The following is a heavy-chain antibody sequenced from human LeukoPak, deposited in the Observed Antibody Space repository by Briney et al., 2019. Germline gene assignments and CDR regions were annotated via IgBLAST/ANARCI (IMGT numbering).Heavy chain of an antibody. D-gene: IGHD4-17*01. CDR3: ARDLVTVTKGFDI. CDR1: DDSFSSHY. Sequence: PSETLSLTCAVSDDSFSSHYWTWIRQPPGKGLEWIGYISYIGRTNYNPSLKSRVTISIDTSKNQFSLKLTSVTAAVTAVYYCARDLVTVTKGFDIWGQGTMVSVSS. J-gene: IGHJ3*02. V-gene: IGHV4-59*11. CDR2: ISYIGRT.